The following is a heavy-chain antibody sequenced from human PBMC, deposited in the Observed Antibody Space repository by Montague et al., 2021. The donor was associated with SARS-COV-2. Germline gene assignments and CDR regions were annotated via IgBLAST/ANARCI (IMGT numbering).Heavy chain of an antibody. D-gene: IGHD2-21*02. CDR2: IFWDDDK. J-gene: IGHJ3*01. Sequence: PALVKPTQTLTLTCTFSGFSFSTSGEGVGWIRQPPGKALEWLALIFWDDDKRYSPSLKNRVTITGDTSKNQVVLTVTNMDPVDTATYYCAHRLSTAGGGFGFWGQGTTVTVSS. CDR3: AHRLSTAGGGFGF. CDR1: GFSFSTSGEG. V-gene: IGHV2-5*02.